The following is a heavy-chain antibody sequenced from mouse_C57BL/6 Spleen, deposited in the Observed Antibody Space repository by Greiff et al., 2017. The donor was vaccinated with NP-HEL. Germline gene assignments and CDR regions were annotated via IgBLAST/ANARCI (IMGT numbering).Heavy chain of an antibody. V-gene: IGHV5-17*01. D-gene: IGHD2-3*01. Sequence: DVMLVESGGGLVKPGGSLKLSCAASGFTFSDYGMHWVRQAPEKGLEWVAYISSGSSTIYYADTVKGRFTISRDNAKNTLFLQMTSLRSEDTAMYYCARSPDGYFYFDYWGQGTTLTVSS. CDR3: ARSPDGYFYFDY. CDR2: ISSGSSTI. CDR1: GFTFSDYG. J-gene: IGHJ2*01.